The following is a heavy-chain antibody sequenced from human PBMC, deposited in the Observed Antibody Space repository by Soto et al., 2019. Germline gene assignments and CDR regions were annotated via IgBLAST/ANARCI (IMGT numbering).Heavy chain of an antibody. CDR1: GYTFSRYG. V-gene: IGHV1-3*01. D-gene: IGHD3-10*01. CDR2: INAGKGNP. J-gene: IGHJ3*02. Sequence: ASVKVTCKACGYTFSRYGMHWVRQAPGQRLEWMGWINAGKGNPKYSQKFQGRVTITRDTSASTAYMELSSLRSEDTAVYYCARDVYYGSGSYYVWLGAFDIWGQGTMVTVSS. CDR3: ARDVYYGSGSYYVWLGAFDI.